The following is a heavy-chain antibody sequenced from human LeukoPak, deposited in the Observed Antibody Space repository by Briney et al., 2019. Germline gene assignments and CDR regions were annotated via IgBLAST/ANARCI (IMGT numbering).Heavy chain of an antibody. Sequence: SETLSLTCTVSGYSISSGYYWGWIRQPPGKGLEWIGRIYHSGSTSYNPSLKSRVTISVYTSKNQFSLHLSSVTAADTAVYYCAREGEPGSLDYWGQGTLVTVSS. V-gene: IGHV4-38-2*02. CDR3: AREGEPGSLDY. J-gene: IGHJ4*02. CDR1: GYSISSGYY. CDR2: IYHSGST. D-gene: IGHD1-14*01.